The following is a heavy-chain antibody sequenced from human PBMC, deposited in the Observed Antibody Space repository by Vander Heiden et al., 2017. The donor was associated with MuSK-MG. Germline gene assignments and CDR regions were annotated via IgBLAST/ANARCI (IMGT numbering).Heavy chain of an antibody. CDR1: GFTVSSNH. V-gene: IGHV3-66*01. J-gene: IGHJ5*02. Sequence: EVQLVDSGGGLVQPGGSLRLSCAASGFTVSSNHMNWVRQAPGKGLEWVSLIYSGGYTDYADSVKGRFTISRDNSKNMLYLQMNSLRVEDTAVYYCARDVCSSTSCYGPRFDPWGQGTRVTVSA. CDR2: IYSGGYT. D-gene: IGHD2-2*01. CDR3: ARDVCSSTSCYGPRFDP.